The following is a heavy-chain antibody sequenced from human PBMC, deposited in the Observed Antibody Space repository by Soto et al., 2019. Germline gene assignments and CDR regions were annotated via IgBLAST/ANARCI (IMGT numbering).Heavy chain of an antibody. CDR3: AKGGGYSSGFPAVVY. CDR1: GFTFSSYA. V-gene: IGHV3-23*01. D-gene: IGHD5-18*01. CDR2: ISGSGGST. J-gene: IGHJ4*02. Sequence: PGGSLRLSCASSGFTFSSYAMSWVRQAPGKGLEWVSAISGSGGSTYYADSVKGRFTISRDNSKNTLYLQMNSLRAEDTAVYYCAKGGGYSSGFPAVVYWGQGTLVTVSS.